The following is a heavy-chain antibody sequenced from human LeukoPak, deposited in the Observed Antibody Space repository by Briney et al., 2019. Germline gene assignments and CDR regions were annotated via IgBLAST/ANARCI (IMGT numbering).Heavy chain of an antibody. V-gene: IGHV1-69*02. Sequence: ASVKVSCKASGGTFSSYTISWVRQAPGQGLEWMGRIIPILGIANYAQKFQGRVTITADKSTSTAYMELSSLRSEDTAVYYCARGITMVRGADNWFDLWGQGTLVTVSS. J-gene: IGHJ5*02. CDR3: ARGITMVRGADNWFDL. CDR1: GGTFSSYT. D-gene: IGHD3-10*01. CDR2: IIPILGIA.